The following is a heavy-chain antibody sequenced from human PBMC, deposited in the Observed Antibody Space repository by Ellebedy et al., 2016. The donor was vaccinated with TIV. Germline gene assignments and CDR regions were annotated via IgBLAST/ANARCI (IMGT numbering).Heavy chain of an antibody. J-gene: IGHJ4*02. Sequence: SETLSLTCTVSGDFVTSGAYYWSWIRQPPGKGLEWIGYILYSGVTHYNPSLLGRVTMSVDTANHQFSLNLNSVTAADTAGDYCARDSPAYYNTRGFEFWGQGILVTVSS. CDR1: GDFVTSGAYY. D-gene: IGHD3-22*01. CDR3: ARDSPAYYNTRGFEF. V-gene: IGHV4-61*08. CDR2: ILYSGVT.